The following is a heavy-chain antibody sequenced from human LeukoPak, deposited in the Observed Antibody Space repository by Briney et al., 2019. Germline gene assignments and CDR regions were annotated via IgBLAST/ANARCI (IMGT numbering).Heavy chain of an antibody. V-gene: IGHV1-18*01. CDR3: ARDRSGTFYHRPFDN. CDR2: ISAYNGDI. D-gene: IGHD1-26*01. J-gene: IGHJ4*02. Sequence: ASVKVSCKASGYTFTSYGVSWVRQAPGQGLEWMGWISAYNGDINYAQNLQGRVTMTTDTSTSTAYMELRSLRSDDTAVYYCARDRSGTFYHRPFDNWGQGTLVTVSS. CDR1: GYTFTSYG.